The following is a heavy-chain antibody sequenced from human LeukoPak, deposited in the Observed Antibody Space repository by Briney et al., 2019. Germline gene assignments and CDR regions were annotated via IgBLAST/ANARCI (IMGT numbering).Heavy chain of an antibody. J-gene: IGHJ5*02. CDR3: ARADGGYYYDSSGSGSP. CDR2: ISSSSSTI. V-gene: IGHV3-48*02. D-gene: IGHD3-22*01. Sequence: GGSLRLSCAASGFTFSSYSMNWVRQAPGKGLEWVSYISSSSSTIYYADSVKGRFTISRDNAKNSLHLQMNSLRDEDTAVYYCARADGGYYYDSSGSGSPWGKGTLVTVSS. CDR1: GFTFSSYS.